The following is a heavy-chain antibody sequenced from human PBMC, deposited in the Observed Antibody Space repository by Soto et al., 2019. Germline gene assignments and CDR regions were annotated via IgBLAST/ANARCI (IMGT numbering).Heavy chain of an antibody. D-gene: IGHD6-13*01. CDR2: IDPSDSYT. CDR3: ARRWKPWAAAGKARYYYSGMDV. Sequence: SLKISCKGFEYNFTSYWISRVSKMPGKGLEWMGRIDPSDSYTNYSPSFQGHVTISADKSISTAYLQWSSLKASDTAMYYCARRWKPWAAAGKARYYYSGMDVWGQGTTVPGSS. V-gene: IGHV5-10-1*01. J-gene: IGHJ6*02. CDR1: EYNFTSYW.